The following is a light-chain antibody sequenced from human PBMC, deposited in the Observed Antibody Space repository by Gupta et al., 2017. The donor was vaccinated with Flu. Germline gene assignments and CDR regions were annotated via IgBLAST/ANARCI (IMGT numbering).Light chain of an antibody. CDR1: SSNIGSNY. J-gene: IGLJ1*01. CDR2: GNN. V-gene: IGLV1-44*01. CDR3: AAWDDSLNGHYV. Sequence: SSNIGSNYVNWYQQVPGTPPKLLIYGNNQRPSRVPDRFSGSKSGTSAPLAISGLQSGDEADYYCAAWDDSLNGHYVFGTGTKVTVL.